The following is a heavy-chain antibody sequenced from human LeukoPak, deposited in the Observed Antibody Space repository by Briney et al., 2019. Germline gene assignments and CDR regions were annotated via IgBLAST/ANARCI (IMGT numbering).Heavy chain of an antibody. CDR3: ARDGYGNNYMDV. Sequence: GGSLRLSCAASGFTVSSNFMSWVRQAPGKGPEWVSVIYSGGTTYYADSVKGRFTISRDNSKNTLYLQMNSLRAEDTAVYYCARDGYGNNYMDVWGKGTAVTVSS. D-gene: IGHD1/OR15-1a*01. CDR2: IYSGGTT. J-gene: IGHJ6*03. CDR1: GFTVSSNF. V-gene: IGHV3-53*01.